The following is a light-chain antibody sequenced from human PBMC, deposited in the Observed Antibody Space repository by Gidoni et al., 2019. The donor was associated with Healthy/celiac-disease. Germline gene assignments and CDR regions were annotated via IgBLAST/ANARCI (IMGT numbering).Light chain of an antibody. J-gene: IGKJ5*01. CDR2: GAT. V-gene: IGKV3-20*01. CDR3: QQYGSSPP. Sequence: TVLTQSPGTLSLSPGERATLSCRASQGVSSSYLAWYQQKPGQAPRLLIYGATSRATGIPERFSGSGSGTDFTLTISRLEPEDFAVYYWQQYGSSPPFGQGTRLEIK. CDR1: QGVSSSY.